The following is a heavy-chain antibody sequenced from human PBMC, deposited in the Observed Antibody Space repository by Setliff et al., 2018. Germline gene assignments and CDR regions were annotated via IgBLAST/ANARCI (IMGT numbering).Heavy chain of an antibody. Sequence: PGGSLRLSCAASGFTSNMYGVHWVRQAPGRGLEWVAYVRHDGSNENYADSVKGRFTVSRDNSRNTLFLQMNSLTADDTAVYYCVRGSGPWVVVAIPFDRWGQGTLVTVSS. CDR2: VRHDGSNE. J-gene: IGHJ4*02. CDR1: GFTSNMYG. V-gene: IGHV3-30*02. D-gene: IGHD2-2*02. CDR3: VRGSGPWVVVAIPFDR.